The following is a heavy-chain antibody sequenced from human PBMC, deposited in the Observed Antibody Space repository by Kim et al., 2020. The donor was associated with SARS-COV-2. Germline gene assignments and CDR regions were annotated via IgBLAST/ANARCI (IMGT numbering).Heavy chain of an antibody. CDR3: AKDHYDCGGDCYYFDF. V-gene: IGHV3-33*06. CDR2: IWYDGSNK. J-gene: IGHJ4*02. Sequence: GGSLRLSCAASGFTFSSYAMHWVRQAPGKGLEWVAVIWYDGSNKYYADSVKGRFTISRDNSKNTLYLQMNSLRGEDTAVYYCAKDHYDCGGDCYYFDFWGQGTLVTVSS. CDR1: GFTFSSYA. D-gene: IGHD2-21*02.